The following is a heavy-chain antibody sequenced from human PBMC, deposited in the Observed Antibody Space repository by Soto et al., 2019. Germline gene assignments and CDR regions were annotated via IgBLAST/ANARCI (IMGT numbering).Heavy chain of an antibody. CDR1: GYSINNGCY. CDR2: IYHSGST. D-gene: IGHD2-2*01. V-gene: IGHV4-38-2*01. J-gene: IGHJ5*02. Sequence: SETLSLTCVVSGYSINNGCYWGWIRQPPGKGLEWIGSIYHSGSTYYNPSLKGRVTISVDTSKNQFSLKLNFVTAADTAVYYCARAVSIVVVPASGWFDPWGQGTLVTVSS. CDR3: ARAVSIVVVPASGWFDP.